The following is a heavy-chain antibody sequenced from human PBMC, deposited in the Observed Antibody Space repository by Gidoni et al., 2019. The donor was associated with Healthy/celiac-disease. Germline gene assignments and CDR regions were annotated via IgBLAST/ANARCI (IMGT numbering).Heavy chain of an antibody. CDR2: INPNSGGT. Sequence: QVQLVQSGAEVKKPGASVKVSCKASGYTFTGYYMHWVRQAPGQGLAWMGWINPNSGGTNYAQKFQGWVTMTRDTSISTAYMELSRMRSDDTAMYYCARDGGGILTGDYTRRGMDVWGQGTTVTVSS. V-gene: IGHV1-2*04. D-gene: IGHD3-9*01. CDR1: GYTFTGYY. J-gene: IGHJ6*02. CDR3: ARDGGGILTGDYTRRGMDV.